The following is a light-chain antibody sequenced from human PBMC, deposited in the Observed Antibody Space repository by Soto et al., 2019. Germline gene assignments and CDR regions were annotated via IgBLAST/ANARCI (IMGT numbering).Light chain of an antibody. V-gene: IGKV1-39*01. CDR2: AAS. Sequence: DIQMTQSPSSLSASVGDRVTITCRASQNIRKYINWYQQKAGKAPKVLIYAASSLQSGVPSRFSGSGSGTEFTLSISSLQPEDFATYYCQESFVPPWSFGQGPRVEIK. CDR1: QNIRKY. J-gene: IGKJ1*01. CDR3: QESFVPPWS.